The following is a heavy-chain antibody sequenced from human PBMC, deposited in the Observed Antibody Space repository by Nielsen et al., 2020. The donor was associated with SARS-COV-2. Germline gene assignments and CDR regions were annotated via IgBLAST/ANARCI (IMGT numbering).Heavy chain of an antibody. CDR1: GGSISSGDYY. J-gene: IGHJ4*02. CDR3: ARHIGYCSGGSCYPFDY. V-gene: IGHV4-30-4*01. Sequence: LRLSCTVSGGSISSGDYYWSWIRQPPGKGLEWIGYIYYSGSTNYNPSLKSRVTISVDTSKNQFSLKLSSVTAADTAVYYCARHIGYCSGGSCYPFDYWGQGTLVTVSS. D-gene: IGHD2-15*01. CDR2: IYYSGST.